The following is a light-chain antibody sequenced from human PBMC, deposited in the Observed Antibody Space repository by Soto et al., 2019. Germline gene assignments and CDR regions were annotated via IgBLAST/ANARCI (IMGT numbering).Light chain of an antibody. CDR1: QSVSSS. Sequence: EIVVTQSPATLSLSPGERATLSCRTSQSVSSSLAWYQHKPGQAPRLLIYDASNRATGIPARFIGSGSGTDFPLNITSLQPEDSAVYYCQQRSYLFTFGGGTKVEIK. CDR2: DAS. V-gene: IGKV3-11*01. CDR3: QQRSYLFT. J-gene: IGKJ4*01.